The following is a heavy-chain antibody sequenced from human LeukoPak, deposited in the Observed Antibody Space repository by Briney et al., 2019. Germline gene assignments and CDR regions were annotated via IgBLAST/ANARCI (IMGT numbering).Heavy chain of an antibody. CDR2: ISAYNGNT. CDR1: GYTFTSYG. V-gene: IGHV1-18*01. J-gene: IGHJ4*02. CDR3: ASKYYYDSSGYYPW. Sequence: ASVKVSCKASGYTFTSYGISWVRQAPGQGLEWMGWISAYNGNTNYAQKLQGRVTMTTDTSTGTAYMELRSLRSDDTAVYYCASKYYYDSSGYYPWWGQGTLVTVSS. D-gene: IGHD3-22*01.